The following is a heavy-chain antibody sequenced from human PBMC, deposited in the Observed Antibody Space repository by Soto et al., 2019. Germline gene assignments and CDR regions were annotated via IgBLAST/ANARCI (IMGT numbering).Heavy chain of an antibody. CDR1: GGSISSGGYY. D-gene: IGHD3-3*01. CDR2: IYYSGST. CDR3: ARGGYDFWSGPPRSMDV. J-gene: IGHJ6*02. V-gene: IGHV4-31*03. Sequence: SETLSLTCTVSGGSISSGGYYWSWIRQHPGKGLEWIGYIYYSGSTYYNPSLKSRVTISVDTSKNQFSLKLSSVTAADTAVYYCARGGYDFWSGPPRSMDVWGQGTTVTVSS.